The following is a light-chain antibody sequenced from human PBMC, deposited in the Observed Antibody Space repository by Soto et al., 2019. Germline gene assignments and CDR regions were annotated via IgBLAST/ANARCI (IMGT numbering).Light chain of an antibody. CDR1: SSDVGTYNR. CDR2: EVS. CDR3: SSYTSSYTSSHTWV. V-gene: IGLV2-18*02. J-gene: IGLJ3*02. Sequence: QSPLTQLPSVSGSPGQSVTISCTGTSSDVGTYNRVSWFQQPPGTAPKLIIYEVSNRPSGVPDRFSGSKSGNTASLSISGLRAEDEADYYCSSYTSSYTSSHTWVFGGGTKLTVL.